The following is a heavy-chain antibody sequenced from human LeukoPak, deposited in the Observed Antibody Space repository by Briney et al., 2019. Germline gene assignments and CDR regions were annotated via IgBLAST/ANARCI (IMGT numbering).Heavy chain of an antibody. CDR1: GGSISSGSYY. Sequence: PSETLSLTCTVSGGSISSGSYYWSWIRQPAGKGLEWIGRIYTSGSTNYNPSLKSRVTISVDTSKNQFSLKLSSVTAADTAVYYCARAPARGVFDYWGQGTLVTVSS. J-gene: IGHJ4*02. CDR2: IYTSGST. D-gene: IGHD3-10*01. V-gene: IGHV4-61*02. CDR3: ARAPARGVFDY.